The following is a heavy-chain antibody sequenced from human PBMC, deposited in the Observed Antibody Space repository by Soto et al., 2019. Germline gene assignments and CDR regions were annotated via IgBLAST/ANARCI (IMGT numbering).Heavy chain of an antibody. J-gene: IGHJ4*02. CDR1: GGTLNTYA. Sequence: QVQLMQSGAEVKKPGSSVKVSCKASGGTLNTYAITWMRQAPGQRLEWMGGIIPIFGSANYAQKFQDRLTITAYESTSTAYMELSRLRSEDTAVYYCATYCGGDCYPASYYFNYWGQGTLVTVSS. V-gene: IGHV1-69*12. CDR2: IIPIFGSA. CDR3: ATYCGGDCYPASYYFNY. D-gene: IGHD2-21*02.